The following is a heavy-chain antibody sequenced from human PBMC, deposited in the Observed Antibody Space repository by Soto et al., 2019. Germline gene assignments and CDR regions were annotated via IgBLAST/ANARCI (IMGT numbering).Heavy chain of an antibody. Sequence: ASVKVSCKVSGYTLTELSMHWVLQAPGKGLEWMGGFDPEDGETIYAQKFQGRVTMTEDTSTDTAYMELSSLRSEDTAVYYCATSGLCSSTSCPMASYYYGMDVWGQGTTVTVSS. V-gene: IGHV1-24*01. CDR2: FDPEDGET. CDR1: GYTLTELS. J-gene: IGHJ6*02. D-gene: IGHD2-2*01. CDR3: ATSGLCSSTSCPMASYYYGMDV.